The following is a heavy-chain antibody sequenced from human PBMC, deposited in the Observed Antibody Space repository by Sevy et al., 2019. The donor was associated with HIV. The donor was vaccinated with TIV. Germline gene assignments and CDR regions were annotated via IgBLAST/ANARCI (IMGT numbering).Heavy chain of an antibody. CDR3: AGDSKGALFSGMDV. CDR2: IYYSGST. J-gene: IGHJ6*02. D-gene: IGHD1-26*01. Sequence: SQTLSLTCTVSGGSISSYYWSWIRQPPGKGLEWIGYIYYSGSTNYNPSLKSRVTISVDTSKNQFSLKLSSVTAADTAVYYCAGDSKGALFSGMDVWGQGTTVTVSS. CDR1: GGSISSYY. V-gene: IGHV4-59*01.